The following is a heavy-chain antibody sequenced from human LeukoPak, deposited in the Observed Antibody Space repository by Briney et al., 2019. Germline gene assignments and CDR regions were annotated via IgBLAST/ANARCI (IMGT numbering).Heavy chain of an antibody. J-gene: IGHJ5*02. CDR1: GYTFTSYG. D-gene: IGHD6-6*01. V-gene: IGHV1-18*01. Sequence: GASVKVSCKASGYTFTSYGISWVRQAPGQGLEWMGWISAYNGNTNYAQKLQGRVTMTTDTSTSTAYMELRSLSSEETAVYYCARYQSSSIRSFDPWGQGTLVTVSS. CDR2: ISAYNGNT. CDR3: ARYQSSSIRSFDP.